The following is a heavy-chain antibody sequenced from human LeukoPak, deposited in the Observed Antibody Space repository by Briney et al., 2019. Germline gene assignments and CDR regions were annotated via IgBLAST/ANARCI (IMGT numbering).Heavy chain of an antibody. J-gene: IGHJ4*02. CDR2: INSDGSST. CDR3: ARGLIVAAATDY. CDR1: GFTFSDYW. Sequence: GGSLRLSCAASGFTFSDYWMHWVRQVPGKGLVWVSHINSDGSSTSYADSVKGRFTISRDSAKNTLYLQMNSLRAEDTAVYYCARGLIVAAATDYWGQGTLVTVSS. V-gene: IGHV3-74*01. D-gene: IGHD2-2*01.